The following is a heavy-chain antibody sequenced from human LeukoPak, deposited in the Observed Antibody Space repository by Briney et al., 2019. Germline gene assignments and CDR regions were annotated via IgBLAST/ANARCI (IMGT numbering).Heavy chain of an antibody. CDR1: GFTFSSYA. J-gene: IGHJ4*02. CDR3: ARDRDYPRDQFDY. CDR2: ISGGGESP. V-gene: IGHV3-23*01. D-gene: IGHD4-17*01. Sequence: GGSLRLSCAASGFTFSSYAMSWVRQAPGKGLEWVSAISGGGESPWYADSVRGRSTISRDNSKNTVSLQMQSLRAEDTAVYFCARDRDYPRDQFDYWGQGTLVTVSS.